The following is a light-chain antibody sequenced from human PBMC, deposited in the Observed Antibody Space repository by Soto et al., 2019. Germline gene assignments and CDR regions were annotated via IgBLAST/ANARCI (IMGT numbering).Light chain of an antibody. J-gene: IGKJ3*01. Sequence: DIQMTQAPSSPSASVGDRVTITCRASQPIDTSLNWYQQKPGNAPRLLIYAASSLQSGVPLRFSGSGSGTDFTLTISSLQPEDFATYYCPQSYSSPFTFGPGTTVDIK. CDR3: PQSYSSPFT. V-gene: IGKV1-39*01. CDR2: AAS. CDR1: QPIDTS.